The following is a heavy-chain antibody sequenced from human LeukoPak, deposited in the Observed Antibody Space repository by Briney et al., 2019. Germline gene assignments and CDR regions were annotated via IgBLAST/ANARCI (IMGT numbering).Heavy chain of an antibody. V-gene: IGHV1-24*01. D-gene: IGHD3-10*01. CDR3: ATDGAGSSGSYYKSAFDI. CDR2: FDPEDGET. Sequence: ASVKVSCKVSGYTLTELSMHWVRQAPGKGLEWMGGFDPEDGETIYAQKFQGRVTMTEETSTDTAYMELSSLRSEDTAVYYCATDGAGSSGSYYKSAFDIWGQGTMVTVSS. J-gene: IGHJ3*02. CDR1: GYTLTELS.